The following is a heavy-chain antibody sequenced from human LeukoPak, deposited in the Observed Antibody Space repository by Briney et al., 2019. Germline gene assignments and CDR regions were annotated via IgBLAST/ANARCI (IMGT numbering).Heavy chain of an antibody. Sequence: GWSLTLSRVASGRPIPEFAMHWLRQAAGKGLDWVSGNMGSGDTTYYADSVKGRFTISRDNSRNTVYLQMNSLRAEDTALYYGAKKCHCGSGSYGYFAYWGEGTLVTVSS. D-gene: IGHD3-10*01. CDR3: AKKCHCGSGSYGYFAY. J-gene: IGHJ4*02. CDR2: NMGSGDTT. V-gene: IGHV3-23*01. CDR1: GRPIPEFA.